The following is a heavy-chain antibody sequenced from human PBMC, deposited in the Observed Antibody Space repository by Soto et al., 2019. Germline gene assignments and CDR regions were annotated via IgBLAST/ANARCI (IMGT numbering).Heavy chain of an antibody. CDR2: ISAYNGNT. CDR3: ARALYCGGDCYPGWFDP. J-gene: IGHJ5*02. V-gene: IGHV1-18*01. CDR1: GYTFTSYG. Sequence: GVSAKATCKDPGYTFTSYGISWARQAPGQGLEWMGWISAYNGNTNYAQKLQGRVTMTTDTSTSTAYMELRSLRSDDTAVYYCARALYCGGDCYPGWFDPWGQGTLVTVSP. D-gene: IGHD2-21*02.